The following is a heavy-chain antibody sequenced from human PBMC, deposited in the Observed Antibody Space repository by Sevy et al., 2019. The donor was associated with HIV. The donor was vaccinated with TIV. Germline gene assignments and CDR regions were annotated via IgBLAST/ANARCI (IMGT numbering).Heavy chain of an antibody. V-gene: IGHV3-23*01. CDR2: ISRSGGST. Sequence: GGSLRLSCAASGFTFSSYAMSWVRQAPGKGLEWVSGISRSGGSTYYADSVKGRFTISRDNSKNTLYLQMNSLRAEDTAVYYCAKLGDYYDNSGHFDYWGQGTLVTVSS. J-gene: IGHJ4*02. D-gene: IGHD3-22*01. CDR3: AKLGDYYDNSGHFDY. CDR1: GFTFSSYA.